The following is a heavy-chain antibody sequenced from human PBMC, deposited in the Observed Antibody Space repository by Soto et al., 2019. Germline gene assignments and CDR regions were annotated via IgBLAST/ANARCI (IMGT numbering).Heavy chain of an antibody. CDR2: ISGSGGST. CDR1: GFTFSSYA. J-gene: IGHJ4*02. D-gene: IGHD6-13*01. V-gene: IGHV3-23*01. CDR3: ARDDRTIAAAGTALCY. Sequence: GGSLRLSCAASGFTFSSYAMSWVRQAPGKGLEWVSAISGSGGSTYYADSVKGRFTISRDNAKNSLYLQMNSLRAEDTAVYYCARDDRTIAAAGTALCYWGQRTLVTVSS.